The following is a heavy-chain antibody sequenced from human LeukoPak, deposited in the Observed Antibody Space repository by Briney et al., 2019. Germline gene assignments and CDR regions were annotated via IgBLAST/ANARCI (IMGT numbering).Heavy chain of an antibody. J-gene: IGHJ3*02. CDR2: ISAYNGNT. CDR1: GYTFTSYG. V-gene: IGHV1-18*01. CDR3: ARDNLLDAFDI. Sequence: ASVKVSCKASGYTFTSYGISWVRQAPGQGLEWMGWISAYNGNTNYAQKLQGRVTMTRDTSISTAYMELSRLRSDDTAVYYCARDNLLDAFDIWGQGTMVTVSS.